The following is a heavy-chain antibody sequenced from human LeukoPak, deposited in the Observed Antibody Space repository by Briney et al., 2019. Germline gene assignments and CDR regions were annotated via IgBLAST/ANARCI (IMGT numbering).Heavy chain of an antibody. CDR3: ARDYGGKFDY. Sequence: PSETLSLTCSVSGGSITSYYWSWIRQPPGKGLEWIGHIYYSGSTNYNPSLKSRVTISVDTSKNQFSLKLSSVTATDTAVYYCARDYGGKFDYWGQGILVTVSS. V-gene: IGHV4-59*01. D-gene: IGHD4-23*01. CDR1: GGSITSYY. J-gene: IGHJ4*02. CDR2: IYYSGST.